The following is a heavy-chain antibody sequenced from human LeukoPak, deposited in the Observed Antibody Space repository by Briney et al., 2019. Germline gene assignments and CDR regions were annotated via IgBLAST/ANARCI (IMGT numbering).Heavy chain of an antibody. CDR3: VKDDDFWSGYSNYFDY. D-gene: IGHD3-3*01. V-gene: IGHV3-23*01. CDR2: ISGSGGST. CDR1: GFTFSSYA. J-gene: IGHJ4*02. Sequence: PGGSLRLSCAASGFTFSSYAMSWVRQAPGKGLEWVSAISGSGGSTYYADSVKGRFTISRDNSKNTLYLQMNSLRAEDTAVYYRVKDDDFWSGYSNYFDYWGQGTLVTVSS.